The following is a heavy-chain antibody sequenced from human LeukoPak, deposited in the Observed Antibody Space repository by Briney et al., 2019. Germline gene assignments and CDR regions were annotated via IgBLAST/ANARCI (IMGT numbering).Heavy chain of an antibody. V-gene: IGHV3-21*01. CDR1: GFTFSEYS. Sequence: GGSLRLSCAASGFTFSEYSMNWVRQAPGKGLEWVSSISRRSRHVYYAGSVKGRFTISRDYARNSLYLQMNILRAEDMAVYFCVRDLLGSGSTTAYLYHWGQGTLVTVSS. J-gene: IGHJ1*01. CDR2: ISRRSRHV. D-gene: IGHD3-10*01. CDR3: VRDLLGSGSTTAYLYH.